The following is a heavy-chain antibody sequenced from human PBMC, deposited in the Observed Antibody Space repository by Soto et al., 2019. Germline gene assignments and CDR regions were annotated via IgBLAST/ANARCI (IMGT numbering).Heavy chain of an antibody. J-gene: IGHJ4*02. CDR2: IIPIFGTA. Sequence: QVQLVQSGAEVKKPGSSGKVSCKASGGTLSSYAISWVRQAPGQGLEWMGGIIPIFGTANYAQKFQGRVTITADESTSTAYMELSSLRSEDTAVYYCARESRYCSGGSCYFLPGIDYWGQGTLVTVSS. D-gene: IGHD2-15*01. V-gene: IGHV1-69*12. CDR3: ARESRYCSGGSCYFLPGIDY. CDR1: GGTLSSYA.